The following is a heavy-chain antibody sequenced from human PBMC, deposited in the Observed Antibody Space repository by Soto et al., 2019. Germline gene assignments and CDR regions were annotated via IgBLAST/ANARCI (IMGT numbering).Heavy chain of an antibody. V-gene: IGHV3-48*03. CDR2: ISSSGSTI. J-gene: IGHJ5*02. CDR3: ARVFIGGSGSYNWFDT. CDR1: GFTFSSYE. Sequence: GGSLRLSCAASGFTFSSYEMNWVRQAPGKGLEWVSYISSSGSTIYYADSVKGRFTISRDNAKNSLYLQMNSLRAEDTAVYYCARVFIGGSGSYNWFDTWGQGTLVTVSS. D-gene: IGHD3-10*01.